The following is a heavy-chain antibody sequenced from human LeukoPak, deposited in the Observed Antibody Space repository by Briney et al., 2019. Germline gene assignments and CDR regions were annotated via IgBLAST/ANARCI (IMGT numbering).Heavy chain of an antibody. Sequence: LSLTCTVSGGSISSNNYYWGWIRQPPGKGLEWIGNIYDSGNTYYNPSLKSRVTISVDTSKNQFSLRLSSVSAADTAVYYRARLPIIAATGTEYWGQGTLVTVSS. CDR3: ARLPIIAATGTEY. D-gene: IGHD6-13*01. V-gene: IGHV4-39*01. CDR2: IYDSGNT. J-gene: IGHJ4*02. CDR1: GGSISSNNYY.